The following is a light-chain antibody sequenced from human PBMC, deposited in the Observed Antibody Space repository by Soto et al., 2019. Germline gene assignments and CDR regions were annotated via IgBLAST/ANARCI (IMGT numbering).Light chain of an antibody. CDR2: GAS. J-gene: IGKJ1*01. V-gene: IGKV3-15*01. CDR3: QQYNNWPRT. Sequence: EIVMTQSPATLSVSPGERATLSCRASQSVSSNLAWYQQKPGQAPRLLIYGASTSATGIPARFSGSGSGTEFTLTISSLQSEDFAVYYCQQYNNWPRTFGQVTKVEIK. CDR1: QSVSSN.